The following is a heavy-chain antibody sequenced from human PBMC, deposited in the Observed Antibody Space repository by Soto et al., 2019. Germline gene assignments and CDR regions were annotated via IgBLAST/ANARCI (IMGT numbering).Heavy chain of an antibody. J-gene: IGHJ4*02. Sequence: SETLSLTCTVSGGSISSGGHYWNCIRQHPGRGLEWIGYIYTSGSTYYNPSLKSRLTISIDTSKSQFSLDLSSVTATDTAVYYCARSPYSSWPFDYWGQGTLVTVSS. CDR1: GGSISSGGHY. D-gene: IGHD6-13*01. CDR2: IYTSGST. CDR3: ARSPYSSWPFDY. V-gene: IGHV4-31*03.